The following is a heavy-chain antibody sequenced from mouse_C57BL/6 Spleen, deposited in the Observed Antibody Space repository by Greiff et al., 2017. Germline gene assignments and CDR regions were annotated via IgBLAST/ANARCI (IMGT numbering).Heavy chain of an antibody. CDR3: ARENFDYYGSSAWFAY. Sequence: QVQLQQSGAELARPGASVKLSCKASGYTFTSYGISWVKQRTGQGLESIGEIYPRSGNTYYNEKFKGKATLTADKSSSTAYMELRSLTSEDSAVYFCARENFDYYGSSAWFAYWGQGTLVTVSA. CDR2: IYPRSGNT. CDR1: GYTFTSYG. V-gene: IGHV1-81*01. J-gene: IGHJ3*01. D-gene: IGHD1-1*01.